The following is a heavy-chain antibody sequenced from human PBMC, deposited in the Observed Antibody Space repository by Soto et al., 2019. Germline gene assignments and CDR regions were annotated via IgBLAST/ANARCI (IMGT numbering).Heavy chain of an antibody. CDR1: GVSISGSY. J-gene: IGHJ5*02. D-gene: IGHD3-10*01. V-gene: IGHV4-59*01. CDR2: VYYSGNT. Sequence: SETLSLTCTVSGVSISGSYWSWIRQPPGKELEWIGFVYYSGNTYYNPSLESRVTISVDTSKNQFFLQLNSVTVADTAVYYCARGGARSKWLDPWGQGTLVTVSS. CDR3: ARGGARSKWLDP.